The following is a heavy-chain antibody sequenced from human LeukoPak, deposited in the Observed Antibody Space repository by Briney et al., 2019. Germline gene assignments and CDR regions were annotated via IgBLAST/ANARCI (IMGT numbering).Heavy chain of an antibody. CDR1: GGTLSSYV. CDR3: ARGSSWTPYGDY. D-gene: IGHD6-13*01. V-gene: IGHV1-69*05. CDR2: IIPIFGTA. Sequence: SVKVSCKASGGTLSSYVISWVRQAPGQGLKWMGGIIPIFGTANYAQKFQGRVTITTDESTSTAYMELSSLRSEDTAVYYCARGSSWTPYGDYWGQGTLVTVSS. J-gene: IGHJ4*02.